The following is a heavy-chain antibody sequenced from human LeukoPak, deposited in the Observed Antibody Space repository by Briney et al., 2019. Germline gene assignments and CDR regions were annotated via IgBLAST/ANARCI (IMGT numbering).Heavy chain of an antibody. J-gene: IGHJ4*02. V-gene: IGHV4-34*01. D-gene: IGHD1-7*01. CDR2: IKYSGST. Sequence: SETLSLTCAVYGGSFSGYYWTWIPQPPGEGLEWIGEIKYSGSTNHNPYLKSRVSISVDTSKNQFSLKLSSVTAADTAVYYCARGLYNWNYRTGFDYWGQGTLVTVSS. CDR3: ARGLYNWNYRTGFDY. CDR1: GGSFSGYY.